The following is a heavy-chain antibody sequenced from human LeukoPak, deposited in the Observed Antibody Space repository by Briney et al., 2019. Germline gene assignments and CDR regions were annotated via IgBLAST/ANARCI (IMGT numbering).Heavy chain of an antibody. J-gene: IGHJ6*03. Sequence: PSETLFLTCTVSGGSLSPYYYTWMRQSAGKGLEWMGRIHYGGTTNYNPSLTSRITLSVDTSKNQVSLKLNSVTAADTAVYYCARDSPYGYTSGHRYYNLDVWGKGTPVTVSS. CDR2: IHYGGTT. D-gene: IGHD5-18*01. CDR3: ARDSPYGYTSGHRYYNLDV. V-gene: IGHV4-4*07. CDR1: GGSLSPYY.